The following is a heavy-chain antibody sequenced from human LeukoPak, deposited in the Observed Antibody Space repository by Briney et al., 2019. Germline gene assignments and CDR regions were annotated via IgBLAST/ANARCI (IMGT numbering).Heavy chain of an antibody. CDR1: GFTFPMYW. D-gene: IGHD4/OR15-4a*01. Sequence: GGSLRLSCAASGFTFPMYWMSWVRQAPAKGLEWVANIKQDESEKYYVDSVKGRFTISRDNAENSLYLQMNSLRVEDTAVYYCARLPVDANFNHYGMDVWGQGTTVTVSS. V-gene: IGHV3-7*05. CDR3: ARLPVDANFNHYGMDV. J-gene: IGHJ6*02. CDR2: IKQDESEK.